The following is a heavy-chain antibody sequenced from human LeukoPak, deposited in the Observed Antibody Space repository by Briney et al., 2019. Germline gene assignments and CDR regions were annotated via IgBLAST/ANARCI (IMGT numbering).Heavy chain of an antibody. J-gene: IGHJ6*03. CDR1: GGSISSYY. D-gene: IGHD3-22*01. V-gene: IGHV4-59*01. CDR3: ARASSDSSYYYYYYMDV. Sequence: SETLSLTCTVSGGSISSYYWSWIRQPPGKGLEWIGYIYYSGSTNYNPSLKSRVTISVDTSKNQFSLKLSSVTAADTAVHYCARASSDSSYYYYYYMDVWGKGTTVTVSS. CDR2: IYYSGST.